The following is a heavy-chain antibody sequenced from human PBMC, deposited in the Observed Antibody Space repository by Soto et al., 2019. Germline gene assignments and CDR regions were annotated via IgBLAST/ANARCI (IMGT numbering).Heavy chain of an antibody. D-gene: IGHD3-3*01. CDR2: ISYDGSNK. J-gene: IGHJ6*02. CDR1: GFTFSSSG. CDR3: AKDRQADFWRLPSPMDV. Sequence: GGSLRLSCAASGFTFSSSGIHWVRQAPGKGLAWVAVISYDGSNKFYIDSVKGRFTVSRDNSKNTLYLQMSSLRAEDTAVYYCAKDRQADFWRLPSPMDVWGQGTTVTVSS. V-gene: IGHV3-30*18.